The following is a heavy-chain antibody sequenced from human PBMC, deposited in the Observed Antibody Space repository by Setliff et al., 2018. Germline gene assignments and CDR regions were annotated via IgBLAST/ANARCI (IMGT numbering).Heavy chain of an antibody. V-gene: IGHV4-39*01. CDR2: IYYSGST. CDR1: GGSISSSSYY. J-gene: IGHJ5*02. CDR3: ARHASPYRSGWYAMAAWFDP. Sequence: SETLSLTCTVSGGSISSSSYYWGWIRLPPGKRLEWIGTIYYSGSTYYNPSLKSRVTISVDTSKNQFSLKLSSVTAADTAVYHCARHASPYRSGWYAMAAWFDPWGQGTLVTVSS. D-gene: IGHD6-19*01.